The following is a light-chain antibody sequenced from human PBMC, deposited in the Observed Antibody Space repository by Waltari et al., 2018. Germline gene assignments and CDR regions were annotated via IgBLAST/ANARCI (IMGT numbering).Light chain of an antibody. CDR3: QQYGSSPGT. Sequence: EIVLTQSPGTLSLSPGERATLSCRASQSVSSSYLAWYQQKPGQAPRLLIYGSSSRATGIPDRFSGSGAGTDFTLTISRLEPEDVAVYYCQQYGSSPGTFGPGTKVEIK. CDR1: QSVSSSY. CDR2: GSS. J-gene: IGKJ1*01. V-gene: IGKV3-20*01.